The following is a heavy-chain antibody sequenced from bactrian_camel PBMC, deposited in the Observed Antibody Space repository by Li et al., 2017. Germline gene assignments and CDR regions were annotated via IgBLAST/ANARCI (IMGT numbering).Heavy chain of an antibody. CDR3: ATARSGGSWTNDFGY. J-gene: IGHJ6*01. V-gene: IGHV3-2*01. Sequence: HVQLVESGGGLVQPGGSLRLSCAASGFAIGSSHMSWVRQAPGKGLEWVSAVYVNGRGTGYADSVKGRFTISRDNAKNMLYLQLNDVTTEDTAMYYCATARSGGSWTNDFGYWGQGTQVTVS. D-gene: IGHD6*01. CDR1: GFAIGSSH. CDR2: VYVNGRGT.